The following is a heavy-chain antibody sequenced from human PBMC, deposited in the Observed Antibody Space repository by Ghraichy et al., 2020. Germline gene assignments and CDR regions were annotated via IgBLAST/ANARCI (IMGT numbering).Heavy chain of an antibody. Sequence: GESLNISCAASGFTFSSYAMSWVRQAPGKGLEWVSAISGSGGSTYYADSVKGRFTISRDNSKNTLYLQMNSLRAEDTAVYYCASPSPLNGIAARPGDYWGQGTLVTVSS. CDR1: GFTFSSYA. J-gene: IGHJ4*02. CDR3: ASPSPLNGIAARPGDY. D-gene: IGHD6-6*01. V-gene: IGHV3-23*01. CDR2: ISGSGGST.